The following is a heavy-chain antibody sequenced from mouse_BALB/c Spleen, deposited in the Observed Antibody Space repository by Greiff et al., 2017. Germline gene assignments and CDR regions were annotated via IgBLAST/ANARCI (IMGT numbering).Heavy chain of an antibody. CDR2: INSNGGST. CDR1: GFTFSSYG. CDR3: ARGRVRTSFDY. D-gene: IGHD2-14*01. Sequence: EVQLVESGGGLVQPGGSLKLSCAASGFTFSSYGMSWVRQTPDKRLELVATINSNGGSTYYPDSVKGRFTISRDNAKNTLYLQMSSLKSEDTAMYYCARGRVRTSFDYWGQGTTLTVSS. V-gene: IGHV5-6-3*01. J-gene: IGHJ2*01.